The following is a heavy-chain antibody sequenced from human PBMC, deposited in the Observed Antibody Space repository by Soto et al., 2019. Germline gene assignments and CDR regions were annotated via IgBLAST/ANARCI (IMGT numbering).Heavy chain of an antibody. D-gene: IGHD2-15*01. J-gene: IGHJ6*02. Sequence: SETLSLTCAVYGGSFSGYYWRWIRQPPGKGLEWIGEINHSGSTNYNPSLKSRVTISVDTSKNQFSLKLSSVTAADTAVYYCARRTRYYYYGMDVWGQGTTVTVSS. V-gene: IGHV4-34*01. CDR3: ARRTRYYYYGMDV. CDR2: INHSGST. CDR1: GGSFSGYY.